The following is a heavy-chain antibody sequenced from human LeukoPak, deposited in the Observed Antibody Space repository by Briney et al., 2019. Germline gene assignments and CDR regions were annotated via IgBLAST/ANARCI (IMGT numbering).Heavy chain of an antibody. D-gene: IGHD1-26*01. V-gene: IGHV4-38-2*02. J-gene: IGHJ3*02. CDR2: IYHSGST. Sequence: SETLSLTCTVSGYSISSGYYWGWIRQPPGKGLEWIGSIYHSGSTYYNPSLKSRVTISVDTSENQFSLKLSSVTAADTAVYYCAEFRGSYYNGAFDIWGQGTMVTVSS. CDR3: AEFRGSYYNGAFDI. CDR1: GYSISSGYY.